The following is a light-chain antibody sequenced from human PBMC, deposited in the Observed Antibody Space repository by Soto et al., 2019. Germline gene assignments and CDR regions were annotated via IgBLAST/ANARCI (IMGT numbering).Light chain of an antibody. J-gene: IGLJ2*01. V-gene: IGLV3-1*01. CDR3: QAWDGGTVV. Sequence: SSELTQPPSLSVSPGQTATIACSGDKLGDKSVCWYQQKSGESPILVIYQDTKRPSGIPERFSGSNAGSTATLTISGTQSIEEADYYCQAWDGGTVVFGGGTKLTGL. CDR2: QDT. CDR1: KLGDKS.